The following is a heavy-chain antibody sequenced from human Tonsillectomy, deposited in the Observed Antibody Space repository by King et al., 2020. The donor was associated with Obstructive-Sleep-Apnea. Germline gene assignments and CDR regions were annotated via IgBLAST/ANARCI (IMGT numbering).Heavy chain of an antibody. Sequence: VQLVESGGGLVQPGRSLRLSCVASGVTFDDYALHWVRQAPGKGLEWVSGFSWNSGDIAYSDSVKGRFTISRDNAKNSLYLQMNSLRAEDTVLYYCAKGYYDTNGYYFDYWGQGTLVTVSS. D-gene: IGHD3-22*01. CDR2: FSWNSGDI. CDR3: AKGYYDTNGYYFDY. V-gene: IGHV3-9*01. CDR1: GVTFDDYA. J-gene: IGHJ4*02.